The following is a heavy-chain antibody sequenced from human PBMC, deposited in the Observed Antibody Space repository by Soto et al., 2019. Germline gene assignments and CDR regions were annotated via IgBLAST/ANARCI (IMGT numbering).Heavy chain of an antibody. CDR3: AKNSGWFNT. CDR2: IDGSGGTT. D-gene: IGHD3-10*01. J-gene: IGHJ5*02. V-gene: IGHV3-23*01. CDR1: GFPFSSTD. Sequence: PGGSLRLSCAASGFPFSSTDMTWVRQAPGKGLDWVSTIDGSGGTTYYADSVKGRFTISRDNSMNTVYLQMNSLRADDTALYYCAKNSGWFNTWGQGALVT.